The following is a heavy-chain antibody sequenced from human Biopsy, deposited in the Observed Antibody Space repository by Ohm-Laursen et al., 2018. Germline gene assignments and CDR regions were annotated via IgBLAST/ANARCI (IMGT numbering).Heavy chain of an antibody. CDR3: ARAVDYYDPYYYYGLDV. J-gene: IGHJ6*02. CDR2: INNRGST. CDR1: GGSFSSYY. V-gene: IGHV4-34*01. D-gene: IGHD3-16*01. Sequence: SQTLSLTCAVYGGSFSSYYWSWIRQPPGQGLEWIGEINNRGSTNSNPSLKSRVTISLDTSKNQFSLKLRSVTAADTAVYYCARAVDYYDPYYYYGLDVWGQGTTVTVSS.